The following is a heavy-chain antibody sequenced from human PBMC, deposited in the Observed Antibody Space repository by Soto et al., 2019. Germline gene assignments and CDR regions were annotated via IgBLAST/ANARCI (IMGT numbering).Heavy chain of an antibody. V-gene: IGHV1-18*01. D-gene: IGHD2-2*01. Sequence: ASVKVSCKASGYTFTSYGISWVRQAPGQGLEWMGWISAYNGNTNYAQKLQGRVTMTTDTSTSTAYMELRSLRSDDTAVYYCAAASSTSGGYYGMDVWGQGTTVTVSS. CDR1: GYTFTSYG. J-gene: IGHJ6*02. CDR2: ISAYNGNT. CDR3: AAASSTSGGYYGMDV.